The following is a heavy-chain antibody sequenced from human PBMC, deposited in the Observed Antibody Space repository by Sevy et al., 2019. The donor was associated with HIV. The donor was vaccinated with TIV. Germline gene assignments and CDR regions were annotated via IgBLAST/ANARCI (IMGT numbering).Heavy chain of an antibody. J-gene: IGHJ6*02. CDR1: GDSVSSNSAA. V-gene: IGHV6-1*01. Sequence: SQTLSLTCAISGDSVSSNSAAWNWIRQSPSRGLEWLGRTYYRSKWYNDYAVSVKSRITINPETSKNQFSLLLNSVTPEDTAVYYCARENPGIAAAGVPTDYYYYGMDVWGQGTTVTVSS. CDR2: TYYRSKWYN. D-gene: IGHD6-13*01. CDR3: ARENPGIAAAGVPTDYYYYGMDV.